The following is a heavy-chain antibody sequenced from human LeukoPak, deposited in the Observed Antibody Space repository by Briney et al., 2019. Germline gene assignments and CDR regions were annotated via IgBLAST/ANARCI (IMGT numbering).Heavy chain of an antibody. CDR1: GFSFSSFS. V-gene: IGHV3-21*01. D-gene: IGHD1-26*01. CDR2: ISSSTYI. Sequence: GGSLRLSCAASGFSFSSFSMKWVRQAPGKGLEWVSSISSSTYIYYADSLKGRFTISRDNAKNSLYLQMNSLRAEDTAVYYCARGMGSSRSSIDYWGQGTVVTVSS. CDR3: ARGMGSSRSSIDY. J-gene: IGHJ4*02.